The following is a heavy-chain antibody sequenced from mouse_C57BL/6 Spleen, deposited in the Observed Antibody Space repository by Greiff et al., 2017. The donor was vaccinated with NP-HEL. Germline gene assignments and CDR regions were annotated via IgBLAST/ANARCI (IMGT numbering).Heavy chain of an antibody. CDR1: GYTFTSDW. V-gene: IGHV1-59*01. D-gene: IGHD1-1*01. CDR3: ARTGNYYGSQAIDY. Sequence: QVQLQQPGAELVRPGTSVKLSCKASGYTFTSDWMHWVKQRPGQGLEWIGVIDPSDSYTNYNQKFKGKATLTVDTSSSTAYMQLSSLTSEDSAVYYCARTGNYYGSQAIDYWGQGTSVTVSS. CDR2: IDPSDSYT. J-gene: IGHJ4*01.